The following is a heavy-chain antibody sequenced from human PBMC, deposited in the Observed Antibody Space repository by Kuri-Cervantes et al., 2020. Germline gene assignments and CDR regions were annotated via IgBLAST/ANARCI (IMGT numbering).Heavy chain of an antibody. J-gene: IGHJ4*02. CDR1: GFTFSSYA. Sequence: GGSLRLSCAASGFTFSSYAMSWVRQAPGKGLEWVSAISGSGGSTYYADSVKGRFTISRDNSKSTLYLQMNSLRAEDTAVYYCAKDSGYCSGGSCPGHYWGQGTLVTVSS. V-gene: IGHV3-23*01. D-gene: IGHD2-15*01. CDR2: ISGSGGST. CDR3: AKDSGYCSGGSCPGHY.